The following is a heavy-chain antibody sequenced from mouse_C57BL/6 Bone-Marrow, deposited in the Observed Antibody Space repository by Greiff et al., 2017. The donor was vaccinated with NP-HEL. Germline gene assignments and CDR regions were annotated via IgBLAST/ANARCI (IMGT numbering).Heavy chain of an antibody. CDR2: SRNKANDYTT. Sequence: EVMLVESGGGLVQSGRSLRLSCATSGFTFSDFYMEWVRQAPGKGLEWIAASRNKANDYTTEYSASVKGRFIVSRDTSQSILYLQMNALRAEDTAIYYCARDADWAAWFAYWGQGTLVTVSA. CDR3: ARDADWAAWFAY. V-gene: IGHV7-1*01. D-gene: IGHD4-1*01. CDR1: GFTFSDFY. J-gene: IGHJ3*01.